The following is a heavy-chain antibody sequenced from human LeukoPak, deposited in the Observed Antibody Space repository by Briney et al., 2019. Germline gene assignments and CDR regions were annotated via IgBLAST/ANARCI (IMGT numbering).Heavy chain of an antibody. Sequence: SETLSLTCTVYGDSISDFYGTWIRQTPGKGLEWIGFISSSGNSNYSPSLESRVSFSLDTSKSQSSLSLKSVTAADTAVYYCARVFRGAVTSNWVDPWGQGILVTVSS. J-gene: IGHJ5*02. D-gene: IGHD3-3*01. CDR1: GDSISDFY. CDR2: ISSSGNS. V-gene: IGHV4-59*01. CDR3: ARVFRGAVTSNWVDP.